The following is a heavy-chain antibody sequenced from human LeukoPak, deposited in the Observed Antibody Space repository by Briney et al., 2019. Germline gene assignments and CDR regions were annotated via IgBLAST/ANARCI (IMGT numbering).Heavy chain of an antibody. CDR3: AKTRDTMMNY. D-gene: IGHD3-22*01. Sequence: GGSLRLSCLASGFPFSSYWMTWVRQAPGKGLEWVSAISGSGGSTYYADSVKGRFTISRDNSKNTLYLQMNSLRAEDTAVYYCAKTRDTMMNYWGQGTLVTVSS. CDR1: GFPFSSYW. J-gene: IGHJ4*02. V-gene: IGHV3-23*01. CDR2: ISGSGGST.